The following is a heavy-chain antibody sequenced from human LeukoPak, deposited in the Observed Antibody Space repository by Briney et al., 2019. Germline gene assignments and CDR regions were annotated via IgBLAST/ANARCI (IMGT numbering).Heavy chain of an antibody. V-gene: IGHV3-7*01. CDR2: IKQDGSEK. CDR3: ARDSGSYHNWFDP. J-gene: IGHJ5*02. CDR1: GLTLSSYW. Sequence: GGSLRLSCAASGLTLSSYWMSWVRQAPGKGLEWVANIKQDGSEKYYVDSVKGRFTISRDNAKNSLYLQMNSLRAEDTAVYYCARDSGSYHNWFDPWGQGTLVTVSS. D-gene: IGHD1-26*01.